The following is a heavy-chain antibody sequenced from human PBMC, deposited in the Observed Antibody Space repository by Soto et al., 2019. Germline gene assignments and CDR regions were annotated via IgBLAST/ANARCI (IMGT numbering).Heavy chain of an antibody. CDR1: GGSISSYY. Sequence: SETLSLTCTVSGGSISSYYWSWIRQPPGKGLEWIGYIYYSGSTNYNPSLKSRVTISVDTSKNQFSLKLSSVTAADTAVYYCARHFPSSAMIRYFDWPTLGYYMDVWGKGTTVTVSS. CDR2: IYYSGST. CDR3: ARHFPSSAMIRYFDWPTLGYYMDV. D-gene: IGHD3-9*01. V-gene: IGHV4-59*08. J-gene: IGHJ6*03.